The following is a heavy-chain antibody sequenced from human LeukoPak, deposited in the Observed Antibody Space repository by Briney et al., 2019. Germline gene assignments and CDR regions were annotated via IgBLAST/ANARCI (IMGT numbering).Heavy chain of an antibody. J-gene: IGHJ6*02. CDR3: ARDAKPLYSSGYYWSYYYYGMDV. Sequence: GASVKVSCKASGYTFTSYAMNWVRQAPGQGLEWMGWINTNTGNPTYAQGFTGRFVFSLDTSVSTAYLQISSLKAEDTAVYYCARDAKPLYSSGYYWSYYYYGMDVWGQGTTVTVSS. CDR1: GYTFTSYA. V-gene: IGHV7-4-1*02. D-gene: IGHD3-22*01. CDR2: INTNTGNP.